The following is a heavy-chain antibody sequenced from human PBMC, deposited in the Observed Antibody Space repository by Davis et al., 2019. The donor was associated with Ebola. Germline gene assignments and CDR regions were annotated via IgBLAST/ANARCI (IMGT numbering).Heavy chain of an antibody. Sequence: AASVKVSCKASGYTFTSYAMHWVRQAPGQRLEWMGWINAGNGNTKYSQKFQGRVTITADKSTSTAYMELRSLRSDDTAVYYCARGRAMVRGDHNDYWGQGTLVTVSS. CDR2: INAGNGNT. V-gene: IGHV1-3*01. D-gene: IGHD3-10*01. CDR3: ARGRAMVRGDHNDY. J-gene: IGHJ4*02. CDR1: GYTFTSYA.